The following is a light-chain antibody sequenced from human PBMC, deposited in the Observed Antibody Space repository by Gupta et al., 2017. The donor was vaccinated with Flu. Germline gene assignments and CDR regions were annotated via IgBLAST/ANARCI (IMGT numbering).Light chain of an antibody. CDR2: KAS. CDR3: QQYNSYPYT. J-gene: IGKJ2*01. Sequence: DNHITKSPSPLSASVGDRVTITCRASQSISSWLAWYQQKPGKAPKLLIYKASSLESGVPSRFSGSGSGTEFTLTISSLQPDDFATYYCQQYNSYPYTFGQGTKLEIK. CDR1: QSISSW. V-gene: IGKV1-5*03.